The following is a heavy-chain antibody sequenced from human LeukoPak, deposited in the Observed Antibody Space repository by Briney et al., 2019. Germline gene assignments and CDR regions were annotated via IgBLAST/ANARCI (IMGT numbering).Heavy chain of an antibody. Sequence: ASVKVSCKASGYTLTSYYIYWVRQAPGQGLEWMGIINPSDGSTSYAQKFQGRVTMTRDTSTSTVYMELSSLRSEDTAVYYCATDPSGNDILASNWGQGTLVTVSS. J-gene: IGHJ4*02. CDR1: GYTLTSYY. D-gene: IGHD3-9*01. CDR3: ATDPSGNDILASN. CDR2: INPSDGST. V-gene: IGHV1-46*01.